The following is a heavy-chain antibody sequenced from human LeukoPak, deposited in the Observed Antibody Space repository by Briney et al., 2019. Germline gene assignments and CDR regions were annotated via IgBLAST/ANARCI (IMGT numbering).Heavy chain of an antibody. CDR3: ARGREWEPKVFDY. V-gene: IGHV4-59*01. D-gene: IGHD1-26*01. CDR1: GGSISGYY. Sequence: PSETLSLTCTVSGGSISGYYWSWIRQPPGKGLEWIGHIYYSGSTNYNPSLKSRVTISVDTSKNQFSLKLGSVTAADTAVYYCARGREWEPKVFDYWGQGTLVTVSS. J-gene: IGHJ4*02. CDR2: IYYSGST.